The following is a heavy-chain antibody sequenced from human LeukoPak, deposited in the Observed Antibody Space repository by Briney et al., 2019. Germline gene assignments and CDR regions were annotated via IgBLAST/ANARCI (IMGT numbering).Heavy chain of an antibody. CDR3: ARARSTVTTTGGGFDY. CDR1: GFTFSSYW. J-gene: IGHJ4*02. V-gene: IGHV3-7*04. CDR2: IKKDGSEK. Sequence: TGGSLRLSCTASGFTFSSYWMSWVRQAPGKGLEWVANIKKDGSEKYYVDSVKGRFTISRDNAKTSLYLQMNSLRAEDTAVYYCARARSTVTTTGGGFDYWGQGTLVTVSS. D-gene: IGHD4-17*01.